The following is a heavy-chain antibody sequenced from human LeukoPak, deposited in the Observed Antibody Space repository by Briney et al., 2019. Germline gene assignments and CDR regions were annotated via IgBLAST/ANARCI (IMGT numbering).Heavy chain of an antibody. D-gene: IGHD2-15*01. CDR1: GYSISSGYY. V-gene: IGHV4-38-2*02. J-gene: IGHJ5*02. CDR2: IYHSGST. CDR3: ARAVIVVAAATQRNWFDP. Sequence: SETLSLTCTVSGYSISSGYYWGWTRQPPGKGLEWIGSIYHSGSTYYNPSLKSRVTISVDTSKNQFSLKLSSVTAADTAIYYCARAVIVVAAATQRNWFDPWGQGTLVTVSS.